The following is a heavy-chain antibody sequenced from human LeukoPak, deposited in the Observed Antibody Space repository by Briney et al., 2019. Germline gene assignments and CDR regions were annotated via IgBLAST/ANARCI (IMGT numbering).Heavy chain of an antibody. J-gene: IGHJ4*02. CDR1: GFTFSSYA. CDR3: ARDGRYYDSSGWSQYYFDY. Sequence: PGGSLRLSCAASGFTFSSYAMHWVRQAPGKGLEWVAVISYDGSNKYYADSVKGRFTISRDNSKNTLYLQMNSLRVEDTAVYYCARDGRYYDSSGWSQYYFDYWGQGTLVTVSS. D-gene: IGHD3-22*01. CDR2: ISYDGSNK. V-gene: IGHV3-30*04.